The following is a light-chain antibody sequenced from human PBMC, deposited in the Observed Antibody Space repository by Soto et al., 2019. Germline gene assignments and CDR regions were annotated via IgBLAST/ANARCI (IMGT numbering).Light chain of an antibody. CDR3: QQSFSMPRT. CDR2: DAS. CDR1: QSISSW. Sequence: GDRVTITCRASQSISSWLAWYQQKPGKAPKLLIYDASSLESGVPSRFSGSGSGTEFTLTISSLQPDDFATYFCQQSFSMPRTFGQGTKVDIK. J-gene: IGKJ1*01. V-gene: IGKV1-5*01.